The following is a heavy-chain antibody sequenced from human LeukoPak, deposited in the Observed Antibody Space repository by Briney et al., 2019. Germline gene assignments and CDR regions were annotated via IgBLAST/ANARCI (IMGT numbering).Heavy chain of an antibody. Sequence: SETLSLTCTVSGGSISSGSYYWSWIRQPARKGLEWIGHIYNTGNTNYNPSLKSRVTISIDTSKNQFSLKLTSVTVADTAVYYCARQVVAAATTFDSWGQGTLVTVSS. J-gene: IGHJ4*02. CDR2: IYNTGNT. V-gene: IGHV4-61*09. CDR1: GGSISSGSYY. D-gene: IGHD2-15*01. CDR3: ARQVVAAATTFDS.